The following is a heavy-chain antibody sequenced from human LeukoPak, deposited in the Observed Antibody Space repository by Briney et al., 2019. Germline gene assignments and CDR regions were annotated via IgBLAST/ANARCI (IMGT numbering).Heavy chain of an antibody. Sequence: GESLKISCKGSGYSFTSYWIGWVRQMPRKGLEWMGIIYPGDSDTRYSPSFQGQVTISADKSISTAYLQWSSLKASDTAMYYCARFHCSSTSCPEGYYYYGLDVWGQGTTVTVSS. J-gene: IGHJ6*02. CDR2: IYPGDSDT. D-gene: IGHD2-2*01. CDR3: ARFHCSSTSCPEGYYYYGLDV. V-gene: IGHV5-51*01. CDR1: GYSFTSYW.